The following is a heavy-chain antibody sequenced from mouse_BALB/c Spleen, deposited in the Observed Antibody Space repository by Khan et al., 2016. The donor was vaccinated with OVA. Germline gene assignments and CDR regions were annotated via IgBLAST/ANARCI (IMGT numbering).Heavy chain of an antibody. D-gene: IGHD2-4*01. J-gene: IGHJ3*01. CDR2: INPNNGYT. CDR1: GYTFTSYN. CDR3: TRGGARATMISWFAY. Sequence: XVQLQQSGAELVKPGASMKLSCKASGYTFTSYNMYWVKQRPGQGLEWIGGINPNNGYTNFNEKFKSKAPLTVDKSSSTPSMQLRGRTSEDSAVYYCTRGGARATMISWFAYWGQGTLVTVSA. V-gene: IGHV1S81*02.